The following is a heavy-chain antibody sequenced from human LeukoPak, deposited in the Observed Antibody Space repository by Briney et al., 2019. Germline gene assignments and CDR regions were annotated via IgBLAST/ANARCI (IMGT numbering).Heavy chain of an antibody. D-gene: IGHD5-24*01. J-gene: IGHJ4*02. CDR1: GFTFSSYA. CDR3: ARGRDGSQSPIDD. Sequence: SGGSLRLSCAASGFTFSSYAMSWVRQAPGKGLEWVSAISGSGGSTYYADPVKGRFTISRDNSKNMLYLQMNSLRAEDTAVYYCARGRDGSQSPIDDWGQGTLVTVSS. CDR2: ISGSGGST. V-gene: IGHV3-23*01.